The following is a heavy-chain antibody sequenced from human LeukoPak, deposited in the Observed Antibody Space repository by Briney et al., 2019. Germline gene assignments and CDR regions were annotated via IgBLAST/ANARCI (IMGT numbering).Heavy chain of an antibody. D-gene: IGHD2-15*01. CDR2: IYHSGST. Sequence: SETLSLTCTVSGGSISSHYWSWIRQPPGKGLEWIGYIYHSGSTNYNPSLKNRVTISVDTSKNQFSLKLRSVTAADTAVYYCARDGYCSGGSCYATPGSFDCWGQGTLVTVSS. CDR1: GGSISSHY. J-gene: IGHJ4*02. V-gene: IGHV4-59*11. CDR3: ARDGYCSGGSCYATPGSFDC.